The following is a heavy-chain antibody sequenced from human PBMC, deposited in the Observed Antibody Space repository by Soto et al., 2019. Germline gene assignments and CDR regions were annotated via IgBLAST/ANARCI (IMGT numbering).Heavy chain of an antibody. CDR3: ARYSGYEGLRFDP. CDR1: GGSISSGDYY. Sequence: PSETLSLTCTVSGGSISSGDYYWSWIRQPPGKGLEWIGYIYYSGSTYYNPSLKSRVTISVDTSKNQFSLKLSSVTAADTAVYYCARYSGYEGLRFDPWGQGTLVTSPQ. J-gene: IGHJ5*02. CDR2: IYYSGST. D-gene: IGHD5-12*01. V-gene: IGHV4-30-4*01.